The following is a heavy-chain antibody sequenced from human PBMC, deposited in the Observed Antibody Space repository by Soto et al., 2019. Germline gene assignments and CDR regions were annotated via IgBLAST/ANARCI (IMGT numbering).Heavy chain of an antibody. J-gene: IGHJ4*02. CDR1: CGSISSSNW. CDR2: IYHSGST. V-gene: IGHV4-4*02. CDR3: ARDGTSGSLGDY. D-gene: IGHD1-26*01. Sequence: SETLSLTCAVSCGSISSSNWWSWVRQPPGKGLEWIGEIYHSGSTNYNPSLKSRVTISVDKSKNQFSLKLSSVTAADTAVYYCARDGTSGSLGDYWGQGTLVTVSS.